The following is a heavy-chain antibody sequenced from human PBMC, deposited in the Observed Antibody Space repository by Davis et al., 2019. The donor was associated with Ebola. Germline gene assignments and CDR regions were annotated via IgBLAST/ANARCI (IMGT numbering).Heavy chain of an antibody. CDR1: GGSISSGGYY. V-gene: IGHV4-31*03. CDR2: IYYSGST. D-gene: IGHD3-3*01. Sequence: MPSETLSLTCTVSGGSISSGGYYWSWIRQHPGKGLEWIGYIYYSGSTYYNPSLKSRVTISVDTSKNQFSLKLSSVTAADTAVYYCARVRSGYYGMDVWGKGTTVTVSS. CDR3: ARVRSGYYGMDV. J-gene: IGHJ6*04.